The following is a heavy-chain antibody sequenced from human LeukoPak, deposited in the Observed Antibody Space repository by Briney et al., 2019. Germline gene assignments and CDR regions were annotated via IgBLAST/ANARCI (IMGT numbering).Heavy chain of an antibody. CDR3: ARGAYNSGGTHEN. CDR2: ISTSGNYI. D-gene: IGHD3-22*01. J-gene: IGHJ4*02. V-gene: IGHV3-21*01. CDR1: GFTFRDYS. Sequence: GGSLRLSCAASGFTFRDYSMKWVRQAPGKGLEWVSYISTSGNYIYYADSVKGRFTISRDNAKTSLYLQMHSLRAEDTALYYCARGAYNSGGTHENWGQGTLVTVSS.